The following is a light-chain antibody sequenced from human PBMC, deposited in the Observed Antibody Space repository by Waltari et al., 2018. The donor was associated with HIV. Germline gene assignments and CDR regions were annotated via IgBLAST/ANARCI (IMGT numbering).Light chain of an antibody. J-gene: IGLJ1*01. CDR1: SSDVGGYNY. Sequence: QSALTQPASVSASPGQSITISCTGTSSDVGGYNYVSWYRQHPGEAPKVIIYEVNRGPAGVCNRFTASKLGNTASLAICGLRPEDEADDFCSSYTSSSTHVFGPGTKVTVL. CDR3: SSYTSSSTHV. V-gene: IGLV2-14*03. CDR2: EVN.